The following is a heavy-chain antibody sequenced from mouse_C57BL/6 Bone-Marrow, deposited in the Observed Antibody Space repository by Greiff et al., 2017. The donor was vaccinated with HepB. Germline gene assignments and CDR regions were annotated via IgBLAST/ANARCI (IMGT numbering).Heavy chain of an antibody. Sequence: EVKVVESGGGLVKPGGSLKLSCAASGFTFSSYAMSWVRQTPEKRLEWVATISDGGSYTYYPDNVKGRFTISRDNAKNNLYLQMSHLKSEDTAMYYCARRFYSNYGFAYWGQGTLVTVSA. CDR1: GFTFSSYA. D-gene: IGHD2-5*01. V-gene: IGHV5-4*03. J-gene: IGHJ3*01. CDR3: ARRFYSNYGFAY. CDR2: ISDGGSYT.